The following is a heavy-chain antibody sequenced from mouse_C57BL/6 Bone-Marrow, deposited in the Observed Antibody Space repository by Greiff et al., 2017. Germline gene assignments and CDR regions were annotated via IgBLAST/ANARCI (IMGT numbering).Heavy chain of an antibody. CDR3: AREGTTVVDHAMDY. Sequence: VQLQQPGAELVMPGASVKLSCKASGYTFTSYWMHWVKQRPGQGLEWMGEIDPSDSYTNYNQKFKGKSTLTVDKSSSTAYMQLSSLTSEDSAVYYCAREGTTVVDHAMDYWGQGTSVTVSS. CDR1: GYTFTSYW. V-gene: IGHV1-69*01. D-gene: IGHD1-1*01. CDR2: IDPSDSYT. J-gene: IGHJ4*01.